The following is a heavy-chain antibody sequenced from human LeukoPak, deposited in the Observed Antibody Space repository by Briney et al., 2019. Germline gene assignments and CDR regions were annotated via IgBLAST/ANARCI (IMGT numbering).Heavy chain of an antibody. J-gene: IGHJ6*03. CDR2: ISSSSSYI. CDR1: GFTFSSYS. D-gene: IGHD1-14*01. V-gene: IGHV3-21*01. Sequence: GGSLRLSCAASGFTFSSYSMNWVRQAPGKVLEWVSSISSSSSYIYYADSVKGRFTISRDNAKNSLYLQMNSLRAEDTAVYYCARVGPWVNPDYYYYMDVWGKGTTVTVSS. CDR3: ARVGPWVNPDYYYYMDV.